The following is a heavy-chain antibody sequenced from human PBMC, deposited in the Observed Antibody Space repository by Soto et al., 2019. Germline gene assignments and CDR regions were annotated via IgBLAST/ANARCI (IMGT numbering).Heavy chain of an antibody. D-gene: IGHD3-16*01. CDR1: GFAFSTYS. CDR3: TRKGNGGITSPMIDY. V-gene: IGHV3-48*01. Sequence: GGSLRLSCAATGFAFSTYSMNWVRQAPGKGLEWVSFISSSSSLIFYADSVKGRFTISRDNAKNSLYLQMNSLRAEDTAVYYCTRKGNGGITSPMIDYWGQGTLVTVSS. J-gene: IGHJ4*02. CDR2: ISSSSSLI.